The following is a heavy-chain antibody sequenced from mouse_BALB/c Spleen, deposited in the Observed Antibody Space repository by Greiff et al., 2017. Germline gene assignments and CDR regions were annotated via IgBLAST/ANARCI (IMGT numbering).Heavy chain of an antibody. Sequence: VQLVESGAELARPGASVKMSCKASGYTFTSYTMHWVKQRPGQGLEWIGYINPSSGYTNYNQKFKDKATLTADKSSSTAYMQLSSLTSEDSAVYYCARPPYGYGWYFDVWGAGTTVTVSS. J-gene: IGHJ1*01. V-gene: IGHV1-4*01. CDR2: INPSSGYT. CDR1: GYTFTSYT. D-gene: IGHD1-2*01. CDR3: ARPPYGYGWYFDV.